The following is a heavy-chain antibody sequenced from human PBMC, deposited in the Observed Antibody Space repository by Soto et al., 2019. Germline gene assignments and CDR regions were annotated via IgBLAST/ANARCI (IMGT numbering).Heavy chain of an antibody. CDR2: MSHDGRNK. V-gene: IGHV3-30*04. D-gene: IGHD6-19*01. Sequence: QVQLVESGGGVVQPGTSLRLSCAASGFTFSSYAIHWVRQAPGEGLEWVAVMSHDGRNKYYAESVKGRFTISRDNSKHTQYLQMNSLRPEVTAVYYCARDGRERQWLDFFDYWGQGTLVTVSS. J-gene: IGHJ4*02. CDR1: GFTFSSYA. CDR3: ARDGRERQWLDFFDY.